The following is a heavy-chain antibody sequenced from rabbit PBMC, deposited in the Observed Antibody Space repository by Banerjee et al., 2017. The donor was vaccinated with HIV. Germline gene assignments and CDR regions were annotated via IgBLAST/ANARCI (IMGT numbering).Heavy chain of an antibody. CDR2: IYGSGSST. Sequence: QEQLVESGGGLVQPEGSLTLTCKASGFTISSGYWICWVRQAPGKGLEWIGCIYGSGSSTAYASWAKGRFTISKPSSTTVTLQMTSLTAADTATYFCARDLVAVIGWNFNLWGPGTLVTVS. D-gene: IGHD1-1*01. J-gene: IGHJ4*01. CDR3: ARDLVAVIGWNFNL. CDR1: GFTISSGYW. V-gene: IGHV1S45*01.